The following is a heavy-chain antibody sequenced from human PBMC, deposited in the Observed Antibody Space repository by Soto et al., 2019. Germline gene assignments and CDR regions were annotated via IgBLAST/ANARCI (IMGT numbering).Heavy chain of an antibody. CDR1: GYTFTSYA. CDR2: INAGNGNT. V-gene: IGHV1-3*01. D-gene: IGHD2-2*01. Sequence: QVQLVQSGAEVKKPGASVKVSCKASGYTFTSYAMHWVRQAPGQRLEWMGWINAGNGNTKYSQKFQGRVTITRDTSESKAYMELSSLSSEDTAVYFCARLGYVSSTSFYYPDPYYCYGMDVWGQGTKVTVS. J-gene: IGHJ6*02. CDR3: ARLGYVSSTSFYYPDPYYCYGMDV.